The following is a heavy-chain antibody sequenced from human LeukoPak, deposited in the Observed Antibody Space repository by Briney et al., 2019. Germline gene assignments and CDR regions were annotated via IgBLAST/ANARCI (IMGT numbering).Heavy chain of an antibody. CDR2: INPSGDT. CDR1: GASVSSCGYY. V-gene: IGHV4-61*02. D-gene: IGHD6-19*01. CDR3: ARGFSTGWYFDP. J-gene: IGHJ2*01. Sequence: SQTLSLTCSVSGASVSSCGYYWSWIRQPAGKEMEWIGRINPSGDTNYNPSLKSRVTMSIQTSKNQLFLNLISVTAADTALYYCARGFSTGWYFDPWGRGTQVTVSS.